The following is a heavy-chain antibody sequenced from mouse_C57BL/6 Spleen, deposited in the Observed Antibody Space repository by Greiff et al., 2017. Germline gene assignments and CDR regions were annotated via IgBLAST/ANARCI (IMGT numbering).Heavy chain of an antibody. CDR1: GYSITSGYY. Sequence: EVQRVESGPGLVKPSQSLSLSCSVTGYSITSGYYWKWIRQFPGNKLEWMGYISYDGSYNYNPSLTNRISITRDTSKNQFFLKLNSVTTEYAATCYCAAYDGNHFAYWGQGTLVTVSA. D-gene: IGHD2-10*01. J-gene: IGHJ3*01. V-gene: IGHV3-6*01. CDR2: ISYDGSY. CDR3: AAYDGNHFAY.